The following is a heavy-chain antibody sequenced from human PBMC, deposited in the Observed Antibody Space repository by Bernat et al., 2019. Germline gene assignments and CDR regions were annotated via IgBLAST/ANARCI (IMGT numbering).Heavy chain of an antibody. CDR1: GFTFSSYA. CDR2: ISGSSGGT. CDR3: ARRNYYFDY. V-gene: IGHV3-23*01. Sequence: EVQLLESGGGLVQPGGSLRLSCAGSGFTFSSYAMTWVRKAPGKGWEWVSSISGSSGGTFYADAVKGRFTISSDNSKNTLYLQMNSLRAEDTVIYYCARRNYYFDYWGQGTLVTVSS. D-gene: IGHD1-1*01. J-gene: IGHJ4*02.